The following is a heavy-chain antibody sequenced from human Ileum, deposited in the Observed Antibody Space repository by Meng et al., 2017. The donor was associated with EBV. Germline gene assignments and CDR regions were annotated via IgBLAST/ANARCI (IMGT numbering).Heavy chain of an antibody. CDR1: GDSISSDKTA. CDR3: ATSRIAKFDR. CDR2: TYRRSRWYY. V-gene: IGHV6-1*01. J-gene: IGHJ5*02. Sequence: QLHVQESGPGLGPPAQSLSPSCVISGDSISSDKTAWNWIRQSPSRGLEWLGRTYRRSRWYYDYALSVKSRINISPDTSKNQVSLQLNSVTDEDTGIYYCATSRIAKFDRWGQGTLVTVSS.